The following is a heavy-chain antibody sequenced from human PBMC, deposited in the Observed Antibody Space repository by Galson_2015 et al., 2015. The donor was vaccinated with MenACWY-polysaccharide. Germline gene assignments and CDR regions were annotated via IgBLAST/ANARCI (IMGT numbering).Heavy chain of an antibody. CDR3: AKWLCSTSCPEGSWYYGMDV. J-gene: IGHJ6*02. Sequence: SLRLSCAASGFTFSSYAMSWVRQAPGKGLEWVSAISGSGGSTYYADSVKGRFTISRDNSKNTLYLQMNSLRAEDTAVYYCAKWLCSTSCPEGSWYYGMDVWGQGTTVTVSS. D-gene: IGHD2-2*01. CDR2: ISGSGGST. CDR1: GFTFSSYA. V-gene: IGHV3-23*01.